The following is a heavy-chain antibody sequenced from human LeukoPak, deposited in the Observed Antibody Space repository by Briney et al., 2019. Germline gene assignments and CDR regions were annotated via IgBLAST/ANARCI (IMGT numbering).Heavy chain of an antibody. CDR1: GFPFSSYG. V-gene: IGHV3-33*06. CDR3: AKKDFWSGYYGSS. Sequence: PGRSLSLSCAASGFPFSSYGMHWARQAPGKGLEWVAVIWNDGSDKYYADSVKGRFTISRDNSKNTLYLQMNSLRAEDTAVYYCAKKDFWSGYYGSSWGQGTLVTVSS. D-gene: IGHD3-3*01. J-gene: IGHJ5*02. CDR2: IWNDGSDK.